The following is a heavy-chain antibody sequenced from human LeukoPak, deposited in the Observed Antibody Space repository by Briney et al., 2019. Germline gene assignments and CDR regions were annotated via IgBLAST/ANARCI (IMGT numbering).Heavy chain of an antibody. CDR2: ISGSGGST. V-gene: IGHV3-23*01. J-gene: IGHJ4*02. Sequence: GGSLRLYCAASGFTFSSYAMSWVRQAPGKGLEWVSAISGSGGSTYYADSVKGRFTISRDNSKNTLYLQMNSLRAEDTAVYYCAKDRYENRVGWLFGDYWGQGTLVTVSS. CDR1: GFTFSSYA. D-gene: IGHD3-9*01. CDR3: AKDRYENRVGWLFGDY.